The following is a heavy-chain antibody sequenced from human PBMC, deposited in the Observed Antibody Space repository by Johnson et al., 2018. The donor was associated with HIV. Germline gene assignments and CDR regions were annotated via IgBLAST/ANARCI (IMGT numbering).Heavy chain of an antibody. CDR3: AKPSTESAFDI. J-gene: IGHJ3*02. D-gene: IGHD1-1*01. Sequence: VQLVESGGGLVQPGGSLRLSCAASGFTVSSNYMTWVRQAPGKGLEWVSILYSGGSTYYADSVKGRFSISRDNSKNTLFLQLNSLRAEETAVYYCAKPSTESAFDIWGQGTMVTVSS. V-gene: IGHV3-66*02. CDR2: LYSGGST. CDR1: GFTVSSNY.